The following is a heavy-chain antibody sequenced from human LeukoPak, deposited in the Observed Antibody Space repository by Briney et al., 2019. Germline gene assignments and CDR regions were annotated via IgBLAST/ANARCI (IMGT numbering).Heavy chain of an antibody. Sequence: GGSLRLSCAASGFTFSSYSMNWVRQAPGKGLEWVSSISSSSSYIYYADSVKDRFTISRDNAKNSLYLQMNSLRAEDTAVYYCARRRAVADQFDYWGQGTLVTVSS. D-gene: IGHD6-19*01. J-gene: IGHJ4*02. CDR3: ARRRAVADQFDY. CDR1: GFTFSSYS. V-gene: IGHV3-21*01. CDR2: ISSSSSYI.